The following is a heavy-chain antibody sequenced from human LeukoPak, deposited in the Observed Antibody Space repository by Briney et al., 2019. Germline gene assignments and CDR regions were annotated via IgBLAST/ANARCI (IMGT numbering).Heavy chain of an antibody. CDR3: AVRSSSSPFYYYYYMDV. CDR1: GGSISSGDYY. V-gene: IGHV4-30-4*08. Sequence: ASQTLSLTCTVSGGSISSGDYYWSWIRKPPGKGLEWNGYIYYSGSTYYNPSLKSRVTISVDTSKNHFSLKLSSVTAADTAVYYCAVRSSSSPFYYYYYMDVWGKGITVTVSS. J-gene: IGHJ6*03. D-gene: IGHD6-6*01. CDR2: IYYSGST.